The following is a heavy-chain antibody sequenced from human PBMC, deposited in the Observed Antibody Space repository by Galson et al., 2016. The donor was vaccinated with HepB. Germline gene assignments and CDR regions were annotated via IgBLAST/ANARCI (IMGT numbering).Heavy chain of an antibody. V-gene: IGHV1-2*02. CDR3: ATLYYGDFVLDH. CDR2: MNPDIGVT. CDR1: GYDFTEYY. J-gene: IGHJ4*02. D-gene: IGHD4-17*01. Sequence: SVKVSCKASGYDFTEYYIHWVRRAPGKGLEWMGWMNPDIGVTKFEEEFRGRITMTRDTSISTAYMELSSLRGDDTALYYCATLYYGDFVLDHWGPGTLVTVSS.